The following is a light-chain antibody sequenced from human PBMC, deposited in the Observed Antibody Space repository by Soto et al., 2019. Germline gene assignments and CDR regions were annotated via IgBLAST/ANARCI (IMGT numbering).Light chain of an antibody. J-gene: IGLJ1*01. CDR3: QSYEMSTSVLYV. Sequence: QSVLTQPPSMSGAPGQRVTIPCTGSSSNIVAGFDVHWYQQLPGTAPKLLTYANNNRPSGVPDRFSGSKSGTSASLAITGLRAEDEADYYCQSYEMSTSVLYVLGTGTKVTVL. CDR1: SSNIVAGFD. CDR2: ANN. V-gene: IGLV1-40*01.